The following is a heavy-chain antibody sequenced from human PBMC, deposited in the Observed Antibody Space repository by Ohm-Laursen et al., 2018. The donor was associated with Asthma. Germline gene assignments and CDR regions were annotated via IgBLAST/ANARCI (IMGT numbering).Heavy chain of an antibody. V-gene: IGHV4-39*01. Sequence: PSQTLSLTCIVSGGSIDRSNYYWGWIRQPPGKGLEWIGSMYYSGSTYLNPSLKSRVAISVDTAKTQFSLKLSSVTPADTAVYFCFLSGYILEYWGQGSLVAVSS. CDR3: FLSGYILEY. J-gene: IGHJ1*01. CDR1: GGSIDRSNYY. CDR2: MYYSGST. D-gene: IGHD3-3*01.